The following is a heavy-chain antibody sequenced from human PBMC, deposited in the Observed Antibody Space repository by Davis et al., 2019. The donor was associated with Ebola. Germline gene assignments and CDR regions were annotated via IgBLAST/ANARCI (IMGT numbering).Heavy chain of an antibody. CDR2: INPSGGST. V-gene: IGHV1-46*01. CDR1: GYTFTSYY. J-gene: IGHJ3*02. D-gene: IGHD5-18*01. CDR3: EADRSGGYSYGYVDAFDI. Sequence: ASVKVSCKASGYTFTSYYMHWVRQAPGQGLEWMGIINPSGGSTSYAQKFQGRVTMTRDTSTSTVYMELSSLRSEDTAVYYCEADRSGGYSYGYVDAFDIWGQGTMVTVSS.